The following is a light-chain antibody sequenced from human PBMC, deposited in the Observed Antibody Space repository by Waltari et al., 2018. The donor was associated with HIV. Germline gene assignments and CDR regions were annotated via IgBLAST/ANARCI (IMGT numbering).Light chain of an antibody. J-gene: IGLJ1*01. CDR1: RSDIGDYNY. CDR2: DVK. CDR3: CSYTSGSTHV. Sequence: QSALTQPASLSGSPGQSITISCSGFRSDIGDYNYVSWYQQYQGKVPKLRIYDVKYRPSGVSNRFAGSKSDSAAFLNISGLHTEDEAVYHCCSYTSGSTHVFGTGTEVTVL. V-gene: IGLV2-14*03.